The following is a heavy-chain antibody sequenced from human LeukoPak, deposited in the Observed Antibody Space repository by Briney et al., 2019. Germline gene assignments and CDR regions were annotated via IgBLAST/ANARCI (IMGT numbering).Heavy chain of an antibody. J-gene: IGHJ6*02. D-gene: IGHD3-9*01. CDR2: INHSGST. Sequence: SETLSLTCGVYGGSFSGYYWSWIRQPPGKGLEWIGEINHSGSTNYNPSLKSRVTISVDTSKNQFSLKLSSVTAADTAVYYCARGARGVDFDWPRASYYYYGMDVWGQGTTVTVSS. V-gene: IGHV4-34*01. CDR1: GGSFSGYY. CDR3: ARGARGVDFDWPRASYYYYGMDV.